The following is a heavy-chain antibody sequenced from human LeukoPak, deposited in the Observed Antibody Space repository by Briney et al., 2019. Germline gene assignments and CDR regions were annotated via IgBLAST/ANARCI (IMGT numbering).Heavy chain of an antibody. J-gene: IGHJ6*03. V-gene: IGHV4-30-4*01. CDR1: GGTISSGDYY. Sequence: SQTLSLTCTVSGGTISSGDYYWSWIPQPPGKGLVWIGYSCYSGCTDYYPSLKSRVTISVDTSKNQFSLKLSSVTAADTAVYYCARYPIVVVPAARRERGGLYYYMDVWGKGTTVTVSS. CDR2: SCYSGCT. D-gene: IGHD2-2*01. CDR3: ARYPIVVVPAARRERGGLYYYMDV.